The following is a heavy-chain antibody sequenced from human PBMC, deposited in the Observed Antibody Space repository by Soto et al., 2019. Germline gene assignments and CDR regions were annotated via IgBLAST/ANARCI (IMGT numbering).Heavy chain of an antibody. CDR2: IYYSGST. D-gene: IGHD3-3*01. CDR1: GGSISSYY. CDR3: ARQGIYDFWSGYSGPSPSWFDP. J-gene: IGHJ5*02. V-gene: IGHV4-59*08. Sequence: SETLSLTCTVSGGSISSYYWSWIRQPTGKGLEWIGYIYYSGSTNYNPSLKSRVTISVDTSKNQFSLKLSSVTAADTAVYYCARQGIYDFWSGYSGPSPSWFDPWGQGTLVTVSS.